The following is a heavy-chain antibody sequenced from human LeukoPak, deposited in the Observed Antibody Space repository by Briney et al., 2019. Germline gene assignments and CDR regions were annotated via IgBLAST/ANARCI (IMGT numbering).Heavy chain of an antibody. J-gene: IGHJ5*02. CDR3: ARKEPMDILTGYDPLSWFDP. V-gene: IGHV4-39*01. CDR1: GGSISSSSYY. D-gene: IGHD3-9*01. Sequence: PSETLSLTCTVSGGSISSSSYYWGWIRQPPGKGLEWIGSIYYSGSTYYNPSLKSRVTISVDTSKNQFSLKLSSVTAADTAVYYCARKEPMDILTGYDPLSWFDPWGQGTLVTVSS. CDR2: IYYSGST.